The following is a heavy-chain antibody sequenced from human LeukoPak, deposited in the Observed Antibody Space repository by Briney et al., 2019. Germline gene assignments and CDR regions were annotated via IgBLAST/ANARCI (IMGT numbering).Heavy chain of an antibody. CDR1: GDSIGSHY. D-gene: IGHD3-22*01. CDR2: IFYVGST. Sequence: SETLSLTCTVSGDSIGSHYWSWIRQPPGKGLEWIGYIFYVGSTNYNPSLKSRVTISVDTSKNQFSLKLNSVTAADTAVYYCARDYYDSRGETFDIWGQGTMVTVSS. CDR3: ARDYYDSRGETFDI. J-gene: IGHJ3*02. V-gene: IGHV4-59*11.